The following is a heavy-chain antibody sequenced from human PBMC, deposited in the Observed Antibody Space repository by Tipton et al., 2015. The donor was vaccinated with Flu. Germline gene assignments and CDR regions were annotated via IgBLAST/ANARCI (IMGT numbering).Heavy chain of an antibody. CDR3: TRHNTNGGIVVADFDS. CDR2: IYNNAYT. J-gene: IGHJ4*02. Sequence: TLSLTCTVSGGSIGSFYWNWIRQPPGKGLEWIGYIYNNAYTKYNPSLKSRVTISVDTSKKQFSLQLRSVTAADTAVYYCTRHNTNGGIVVADFDSWGQGTLVTVSS. V-gene: IGHV4-59*08. D-gene: IGHD3-16*02. CDR1: GGSIGSFY.